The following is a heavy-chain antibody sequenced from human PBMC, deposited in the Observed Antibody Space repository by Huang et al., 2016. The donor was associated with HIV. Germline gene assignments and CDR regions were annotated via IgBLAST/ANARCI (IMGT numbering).Heavy chain of an antibody. J-gene: IGHJ4*02. CDR3: AKDRDSSSLVDY. CDR2: ISYEGSNK. V-gene: IGHV3-30*18. D-gene: IGHD6-13*01. Sequence: QVQLVESGGGVVQPGRSLRLSCAASGFTFSSYGMHWVRQAPGKGLEWVAVISYEGSNKDYADSVKGRFSISRDNSKNTLYLQMNSLRAEDTAVYYCAKDRDSSSLVDYWGQGTLVTVSS. CDR1: GFTFSSYG.